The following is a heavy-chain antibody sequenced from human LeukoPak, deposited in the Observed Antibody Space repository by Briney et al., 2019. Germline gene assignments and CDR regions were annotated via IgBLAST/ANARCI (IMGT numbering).Heavy chain of an antibody. CDR2: ISGSGGST. Sequence: GGSLRLSCAASGFTFSSYAMHWVRQAPGKGLEWVSAISGSGGSTYYADSVKGRFTISRDNAENSLYLQMNSLRVEDTAVYYCARAPTVLVGYCSSSSCQADYWGQGTLVTVSS. J-gene: IGHJ4*02. CDR1: GFTFSSYA. CDR3: ARAPTVLVGYCSSSSCQADY. D-gene: IGHD2-2*01. V-gene: IGHV3-23*01.